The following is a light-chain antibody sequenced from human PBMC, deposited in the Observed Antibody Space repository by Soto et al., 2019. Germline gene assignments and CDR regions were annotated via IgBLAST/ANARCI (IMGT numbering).Light chain of an antibody. J-gene: IGKJ1*01. Sequence: EIMMTQSPATLSVSPGERATLSCRASQSVSSNLAWYQQKPGQAPRLLIYGASTRATGIPARFSGSGSGTEFTLTISSLQSEDVAVYYCQQDNNWPRTFGQGTKVEIK. V-gene: IGKV3-15*01. CDR3: QQDNNWPRT. CDR1: QSVSSN. CDR2: GAS.